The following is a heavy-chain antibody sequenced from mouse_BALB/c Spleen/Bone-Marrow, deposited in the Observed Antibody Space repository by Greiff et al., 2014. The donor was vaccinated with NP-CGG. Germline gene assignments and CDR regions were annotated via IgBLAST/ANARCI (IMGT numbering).Heavy chain of an antibody. V-gene: IGHV1S135*01. CDR3: ARRVYYDYYAMDY. D-gene: IGHD1-1*01. J-gene: IGHJ4*01. Sequence: VQLQQSGPELVKPGASVKVSCKASGYAFTSYNMYWVKQSHGKSLEWIGYIDPYSGGTSYNQKFKGKATLTVDKSPSTAYMHLNSLTSEDSAVYYCARRVYYDYYAMDYWGQGTSVTVSS. CDR1: GYAFTSYN. CDR2: IDPYSGGT.